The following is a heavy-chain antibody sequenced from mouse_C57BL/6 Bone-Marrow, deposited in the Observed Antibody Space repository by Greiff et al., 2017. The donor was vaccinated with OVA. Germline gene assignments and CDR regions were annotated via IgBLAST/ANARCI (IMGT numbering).Heavy chain of an antibody. CDR3: ARHWRIYYYGSSYGYWYFDV. CDR2: ISSGGSYT. V-gene: IGHV5-6*02. Sequence: EVMLVESGGDLVKPGGSLKLSCAASGFTFSSYGMSWVRQTPDKRLEWVATISSGGSYTYYPDSVKGRFTISRDNAKNTLYLQMSSLKSEDTAMYYCARHWRIYYYGSSYGYWYFDVWGTGTTVTVSS. D-gene: IGHD1-1*01. CDR1: GFTFSSYG. J-gene: IGHJ1*03.